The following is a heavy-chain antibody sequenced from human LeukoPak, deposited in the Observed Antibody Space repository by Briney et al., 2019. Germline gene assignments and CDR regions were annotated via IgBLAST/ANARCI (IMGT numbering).Heavy chain of an antibody. CDR3: VLGGCSSTSCYNIFAY. D-gene: IGHD2-2*02. V-gene: IGHV3-74*01. Sequence: QPGGSLRLSCAASGFTFSTYWMHWVRQAPGKGLVWVSRINYDGSSTGYADSVKGRFTISRDNAKNTLYLQMHSLRAEDTAVYYCVLGGCSSTSCYNIFAYWGQGTLVTVSS. CDR1: GFTFSTYW. J-gene: IGHJ4*02. CDR2: INYDGSST.